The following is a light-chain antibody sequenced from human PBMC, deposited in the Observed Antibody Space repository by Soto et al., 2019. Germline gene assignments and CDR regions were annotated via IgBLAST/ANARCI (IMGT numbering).Light chain of an antibody. CDR3: SSYTSSSTLGV. V-gene: IGLV2-14*01. J-gene: IGLJ3*02. Sequence: QSALTQPASVSGSPGQSITISCTGTSSDVGAYNYVSWYQQHPGKAPKLMMYEVSNRPSGVSNRFSGSKSDNTASLTISGLRAEDEADYYCSSYTSSSTLGVFGGGTKVTVL. CDR1: SSDVGAYNY. CDR2: EVS.